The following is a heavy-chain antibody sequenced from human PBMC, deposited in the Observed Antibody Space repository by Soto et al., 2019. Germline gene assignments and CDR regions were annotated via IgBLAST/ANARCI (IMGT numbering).Heavy chain of an antibody. CDR1: GFTFSSYA. D-gene: IGHD6-13*01. CDR3: AREAAAGPSYYYYYGMDV. Sequence: VGSLRLSCAASGFTFSSYAMHWVRQAPGKGLEWVAVISYDGSNKYYADSVKGRFTISRDNSKNTLYLQMNSLRAEDTAVYYCAREAAAGPSYYYYYGMDVWGQGTTVTVSS. J-gene: IGHJ6*02. CDR2: ISYDGSNK. V-gene: IGHV3-30-3*01.